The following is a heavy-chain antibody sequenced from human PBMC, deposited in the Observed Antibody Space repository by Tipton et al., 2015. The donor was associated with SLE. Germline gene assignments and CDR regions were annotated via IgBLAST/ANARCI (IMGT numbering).Heavy chain of an antibody. Sequence: TLSLTCTVSGDSINGRYWSWIRQPPGKGLEYIGYVYHTGASIHNPSLKNRVSISVDTSRNQFSLTLSSVAVADTAMYYCAKFGAFYDSSGHNYFDPWGQGTLVTVSS. CDR1: GDSINGRY. CDR2: VYHTGAS. V-gene: IGHV4-59*11. CDR3: AKFGAFYDSSGHNYFDP. D-gene: IGHD3-22*01. J-gene: IGHJ5*02.